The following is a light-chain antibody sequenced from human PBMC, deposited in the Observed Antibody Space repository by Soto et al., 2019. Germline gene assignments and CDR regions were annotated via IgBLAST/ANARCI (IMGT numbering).Light chain of an antibody. V-gene: IGKV1-39*01. J-gene: IGKJ1*01. Sequence: DIQLTQSPSSLSASVGDRVTITCRASQSISSYLNCYQQKPGKAPKLLIYAASSFQSGVPSRFSGSGSGTDFTLTISRLQPEDFATYYCQQSYSTLWTFGPGTKV. CDR3: QQSYSTLWT. CDR2: AAS. CDR1: QSISSY.